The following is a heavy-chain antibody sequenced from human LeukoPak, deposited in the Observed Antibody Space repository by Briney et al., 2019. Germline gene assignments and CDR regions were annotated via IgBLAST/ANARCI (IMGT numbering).Heavy chain of an antibody. V-gene: IGHV4-39*07. CDR2: IYYSGST. CDR1: GGSISSSSYY. J-gene: IGHJ2*01. CDR3: ARDSQPDYDILTDLGYFDL. D-gene: IGHD3-9*01. Sequence: ASETLSLTCTVSGGSISSSSYYWGWIRQPPGKGLEWIGSIYYSGSTYYNPSLKSRVTISVDTSKNQFSLKLSSVTAADTAVYYCARDSQPDYDILTDLGYFDLWGRGTLVTVSS.